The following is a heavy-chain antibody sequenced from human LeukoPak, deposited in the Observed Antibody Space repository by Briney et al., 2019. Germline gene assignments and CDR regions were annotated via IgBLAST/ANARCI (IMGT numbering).Heavy chain of an antibody. Sequence: PGGSLRLSCAASGFTFSSYWMHWVRQAPGKGLVWVSRINSDGSSTSYADSVKGRFTISRDNAKNTLYLQMNSLRAEDTAVYYCARESAQVVTFDYWGQGALVTVSS. CDR1: GFTFSSYW. J-gene: IGHJ4*02. CDR2: INSDGSST. CDR3: ARESAQVVTFDY. V-gene: IGHV3-74*01. D-gene: IGHD2-15*01.